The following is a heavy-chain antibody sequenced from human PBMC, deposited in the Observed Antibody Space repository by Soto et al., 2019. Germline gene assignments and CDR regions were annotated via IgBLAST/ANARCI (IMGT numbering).Heavy chain of an antibody. V-gene: IGHV1-69*13. J-gene: IGHJ4*02. D-gene: IGHD3-16*01. CDR1: GCTFSSYA. CDR3: ARDGAGNYFDY. Sequence: ASVKVSCKASGCTFSSYAISWVRQAPGQGLEWMGGIIPIFGTANYAQKFQGRVTITADESTSTAYMELSSLRSEDTAVYYCARDGAGNYFDYWGQGTXVTVSS. CDR2: IIPIFGTA.